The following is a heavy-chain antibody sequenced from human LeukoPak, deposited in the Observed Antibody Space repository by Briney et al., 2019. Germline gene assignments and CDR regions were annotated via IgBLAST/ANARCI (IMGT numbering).Heavy chain of an antibody. CDR2: IVGSSST. V-gene: IGHV3-21*01. Sequence: GGSLRLSCAASGFTFSNFAMTWVRQAPGKGLEWVSSIVGSSSTYYADSLKGRFTISRDNAKNSLYLQMNSLRPEDTAVYYCARDDGFRSVDFWGQGALVTVSS. D-gene: IGHD1-14*01. CDR1: GFTFSNFA. CDR3: ARDDGFRSVDF. J-gene: IGHJ4*02.